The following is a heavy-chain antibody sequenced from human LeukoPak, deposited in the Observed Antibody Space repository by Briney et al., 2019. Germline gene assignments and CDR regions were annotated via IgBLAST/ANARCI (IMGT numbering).Heavy chain of an antibody. CDR2: ISAYNGNT. Sequence: VAAVTVSFKGSGYTFTIYGISWVRQAPGQGLEGMGGISAYNGNTNYAQKLQGRGTITTDTYTSTVYMEVRNLRSDDTAVYSCARVRRNDAFDIWGQGTMVTVSS. V-gene: IGHV1-18*01. J-gene: IGHJ3*02. CDR3: ARVRRNDAFDI. CDR1: GYTFTIYG.